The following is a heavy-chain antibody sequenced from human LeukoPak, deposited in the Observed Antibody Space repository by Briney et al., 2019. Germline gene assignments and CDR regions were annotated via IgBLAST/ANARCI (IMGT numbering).Heavy chain of an antibody. CDR3: ARDIRPRVDY. D-gene: IGHD3-3*01. Sequence: ASVKVSCKASGYTFTDYHIHWVRQAPGQGLEWMGWINPNTGGTNYAQKFQGRVSMTRDASITTAYMDLSRLRSDDTAVYYCARDIRPRVDYWGQGTLVTVSS. CDR2: INPNTGGT. CDR1: GYTFTDYH. V-gene: IGHV1-2*02. J-gene: IGHJ4*02.